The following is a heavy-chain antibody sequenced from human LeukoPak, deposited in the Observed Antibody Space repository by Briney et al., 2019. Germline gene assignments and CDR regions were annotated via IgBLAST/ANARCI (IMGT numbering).Heavy chain of an antibody. V-gene: IGHV1-2*02. D-gene: IGHD6-19*01. CDR2: IIPHSGDT. J-gene: IGHJ4*02. CDR1: GYTFTGYY. CDR3: ARGFSSGLDY. Sequence: ASVKVSCKASGYTFTGYYMQWVRQAPGHGLEWMGWIIPHSGDTTYAQKFQGRVTMTRDTSISTAYMELSRLTSGDTAVYYCARGFSSGLDYWGQGALVTVSS.